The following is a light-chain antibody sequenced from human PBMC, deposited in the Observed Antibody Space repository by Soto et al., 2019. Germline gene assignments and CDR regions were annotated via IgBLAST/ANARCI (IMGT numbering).Light chain of an antibody. Sequence: ESVLTQSPGTLSVSPGERATLSCRASQSVSSSYLAWYQQKPGQAPRLLIYDASSRATGIPDRFSGSGTGTDFTLTISRLEPEDFAVYYCQQYGNSPPWTFGQGTKVDI. CDR2: DAS. V-gene: IGKV3-20*01. CDR3: QQYGNSPPWT. J-gene: IGKJ1*01. CDR1: QSVSSSY.